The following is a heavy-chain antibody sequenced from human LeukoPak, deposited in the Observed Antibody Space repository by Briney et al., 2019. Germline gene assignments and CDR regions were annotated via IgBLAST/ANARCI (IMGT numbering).Heavy chain of an antibody. V-gene: IGHV4-4*07. D-gene: IGHD3-22*01. Sequence: PSETRSLTCTVSSGPIYSYYWSWIRQPAGKRLEWIWRFYPIVGTNYNPSLMSRVTMSVDTSKNQFALKLSAVTAADTAVYFCARLKFYDSTGYSPGHYMDVWGKGITVTVSS. CDR1: SGPIYSYY. CDR3: ARLKFYDSTGYSPGHYMDV. CDR2: FYPIVGT. J-gene: IGHJ6*03.